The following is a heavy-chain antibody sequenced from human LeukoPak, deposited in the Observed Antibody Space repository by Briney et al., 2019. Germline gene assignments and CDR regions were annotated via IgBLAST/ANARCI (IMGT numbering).Heavy chain of an antibody. V-gene: IGHV3-48*03. J-gene: IGHJ4*02. CDR2: ISSSADTI. CDR1: GFIFSSDE. CDR3: TKERGSY. Sequence: GGSLRLSCAASGFIFSSDEMTWVRQAPGKGLESVSFISSSADTILYADSVKGRFTISRDNGKNALYLQMNSLRAEHTAVYYCTKERGSYWGQGTLVTVSS.